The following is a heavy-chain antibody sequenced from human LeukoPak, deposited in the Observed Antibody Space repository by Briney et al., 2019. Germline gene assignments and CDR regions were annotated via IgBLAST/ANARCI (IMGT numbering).Heavy chain of an antibody. Sequence: GGSLRLSCAASGFTFSKYGMNWVRQAPGKGLEWVSGIGVGGTTYYADSVKGRFTISRDTSKNTLYLQMNCLRAEDTAVYYCAKAQGYYDCWGQGTLVTVSS. CDR3: AKAQGYYDC. D-gene: IGHD3-22*01. V-gene: IGHV3-23*01. CDR1: GFTFSKYG. CDR2: IGVGGTT. J-gene: IGHJ4*02.